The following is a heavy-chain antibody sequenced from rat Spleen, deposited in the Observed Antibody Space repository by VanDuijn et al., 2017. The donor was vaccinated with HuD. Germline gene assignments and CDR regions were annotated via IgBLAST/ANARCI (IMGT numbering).Heavy chain of an antibody. J-gene: IGHJ2*01. Sequence: QVQLKESGPGLVQPSQTLSLTCIVSGFSLTDNSVHWLRQPPGKGLEWMGGIWGDGRTSYNSALKSRLSVSRDTSKSQVFLKVNSLQSEATAMYSCTRGLGDYWGQGVMVTVSS. CDR1: GFSLTDNS. CDR3: TRGLGDY. CDR2: IWGDGRT. D-gene: IGHD5-1*01. V-gene: IGHV2-1*01.